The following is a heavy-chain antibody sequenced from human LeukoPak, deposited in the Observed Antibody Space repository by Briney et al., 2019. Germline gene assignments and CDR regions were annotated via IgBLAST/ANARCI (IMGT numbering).Heavy chain of an antibody. J-gene: IGHJ3*02. V-gene: IGHV4-39*07. Sequence: PSETLSLTCTVSGGSISITSYYWGWIRQPPGTGLEWIGSMYSSGSTYYNPSLKSRVTISVDTSKNQFSLKLSSVTAADTAVYYCARGPPDCSSTSCYAFDAFDIWGQGTMVTVSS. CDR2: MYSSGST. D-gene: IGHD2-2*01. CDR3: ARGPPDCSSTSCYAFDAFDI. CDR1: GGSISITSYY.